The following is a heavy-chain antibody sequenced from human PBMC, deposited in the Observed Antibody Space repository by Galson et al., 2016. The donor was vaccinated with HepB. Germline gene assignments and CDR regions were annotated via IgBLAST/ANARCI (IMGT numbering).Heavy chain of an antibody. CDR3: ARDGRGGHYYGSGSY. J-gene: IGHJ4*02. CDR2: INPSDGNT. D-gene: IGHD3-10*01. CDR1: GYTFTSYY. V-gene: IGHV1-46*01. Sequence: SVKVSCKASGYTFTSYYMHWVRQAPGQGLEWMGIINPSDGNTNYAQKFQGRGTMTRDTSTSTVYMELSSLRSEDTAIYYCARDGRGGHYYGSGSYWGQGTLVTVSS.